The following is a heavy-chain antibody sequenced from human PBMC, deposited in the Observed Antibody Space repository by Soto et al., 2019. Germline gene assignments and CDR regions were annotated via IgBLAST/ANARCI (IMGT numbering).Heavy chain of an antibody. CDR1: GGSISSGDYY. J-gene: IGHJ4*02. CDR3: ARAYYGVLTGYYVRYFDY. V-gene: IGHV4-30-4*01. D-gene: IGHD3-9*01. CDR2: IFNSGTT. Sequence: PSETLSLTCSVSGGSISSGDYYWSWIRQPPGKGLEWIGYIFNSGTTYYNPSLKSRVAISIDTSKKQFSLKLRSVTAADTAVYYCARAYYGVLTGYYVRYFDYWGQGNPVTVSS.